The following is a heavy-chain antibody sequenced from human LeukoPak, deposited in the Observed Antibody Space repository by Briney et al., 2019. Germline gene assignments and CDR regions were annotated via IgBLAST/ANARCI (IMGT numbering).Heavy chain of an antibody. J-gene: IGHJ6*02. CDR1: GYTFTGYY. CDR2: INPNSGGT. D-gene: IGHD2-8*01. V-gene: IGHV1-2*02. CDR3: GSANGEVYYGMDV. Sequence: ASVKVSCKASGYTFTGYYMHWVRQAPGQGLEWMGWINPNSGGTNYAQKFQGRVIMTRDTSISTAYMELSRLRSDDTAVYYCGSANGEVYYGMDVWGQGTTVTVSS.